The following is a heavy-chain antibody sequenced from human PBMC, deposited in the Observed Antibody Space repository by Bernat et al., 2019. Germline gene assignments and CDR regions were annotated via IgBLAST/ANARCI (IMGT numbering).Heavy chain of an antibody. CDR2: ISGSGGST. J-gene: IGHJ2*01. D-gene: IGHD4-17*01. CDR1: GFTFSSYA. Sequence: VQLVESGGGVVQPGRSLRLSCAASGFTFSSYAMHWVRQAPGKGLEWVSAISGSGGSTYYADSVKGRLTISRDNSKNTLYLQMNSLRAEYTAVYYCAKLPTVKMRQKVNWYFDLWGRGTLVTVSS. CDR3: AKLPTVKMRQKVNWYFDL. V-gene: IGHV3-23*04.